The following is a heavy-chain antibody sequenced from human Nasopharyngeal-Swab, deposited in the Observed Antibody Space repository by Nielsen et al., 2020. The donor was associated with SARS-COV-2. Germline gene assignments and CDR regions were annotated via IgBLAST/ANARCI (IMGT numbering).Heavy chain of an antibody. CDR3: ARVTAMAEGYYYGMDV. Sequence: SVKVSCKASGGTFSSYAISWGRQDPGQGLEWMGGIIPIFGTANYAQKFQGRVTITADESTSTAYMELSSLRSEDTAVYYCARVTAMAEGYYYGMDVWGQGTTVTVSS. CDR1: GGTFSSYA. J-gene: IGHJ6*02. CDR2: IIPIFGTA. D-gene: IGHD5-18*01. V-gene: IGHV1-69*13.